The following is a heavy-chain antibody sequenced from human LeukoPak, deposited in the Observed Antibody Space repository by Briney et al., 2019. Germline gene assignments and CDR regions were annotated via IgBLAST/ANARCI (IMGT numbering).Heavy chain of an antibody. Sequence: SETLSLTCTVSGGSISSYYWSWIRQPPGKGLEWIGYIYYSGSTNYNPSLKSRVTISVDTSKNQFSLKLSSVTAADTAVYYCARRGYGSGSYYPDYWGQGTLVTVSS. CDR1: GGSISSYY. CDR2: IYYSGST. J-gene: IGHJ4*02. D-gene: IGHD3-10*01. V-gene: IGHV4-59*08. CDR3: ARRGYGSGSYYPDY.